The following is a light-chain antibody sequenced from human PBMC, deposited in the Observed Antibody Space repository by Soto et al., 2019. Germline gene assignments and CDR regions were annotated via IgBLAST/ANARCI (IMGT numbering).Light chain of an antibody. CDR1: QTVNSRY. CDR3: QQFDDSRPAFT. J-gene: IGKJ2*01. CDR2: VAS. Sequence: ESVLTQSPCTLSLSPGERATLSCRASQTVNSRYLTWYQHKPGQAPRLLIYVASIRATGIPDRFSGSRSGADFSLTITRLEPEDSAVYYCQQFDDSRPAFTFGQGTKLEI. V-gene: IGKV3-20*01.